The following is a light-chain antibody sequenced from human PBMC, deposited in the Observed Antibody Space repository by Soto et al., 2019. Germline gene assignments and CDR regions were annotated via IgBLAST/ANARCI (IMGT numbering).Light chain of an antibody. Sequence: QSALTQPPSVSRSPGQSVTISCTGTSSDVGTYNRVSWFQQPPGTAPKLIIYEVSNRPSGVPDRFSGSKSGNTASLSISGLRAEDEADYYCSSYTSSYTSSHTWVFGGGTQLTVL. CDR3: SSYTSSYTSSHTWV. CDR2: EVS. J-gene: IGLJ3*02. CDR1: SSDVGTYNR. V-gene: IGLV2-18*02.